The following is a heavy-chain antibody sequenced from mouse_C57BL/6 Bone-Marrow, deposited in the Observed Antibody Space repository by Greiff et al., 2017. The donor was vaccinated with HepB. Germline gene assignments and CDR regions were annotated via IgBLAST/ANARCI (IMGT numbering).Heavy chain of an antibody. J-gene: IGHJ4*01. CDR1: GYSFTDYN. CDR2: INPNYGTT. CDR3: GGDSSGFLYYYAMDY. V-gene: IGHV1-39*01. D-gene: IGHD3-2*02. Sequence: VQLQQSGPELVKPGASVKISCKASGYSFTDYNMNWVKQSNGKSLEWIGVINPNYGTTSYNQKFKGKATLTVDQSSSTAYMQLNSLTSEDSAVYYCGGDSSGFLYYYAMDYWGQGTSVTVSS.